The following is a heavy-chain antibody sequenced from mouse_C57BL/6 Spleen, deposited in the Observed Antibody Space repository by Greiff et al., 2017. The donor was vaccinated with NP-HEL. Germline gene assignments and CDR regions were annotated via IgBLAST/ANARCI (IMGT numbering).Heavy chain of an antibody. CDR3: ARLPFTTVVPWYFDV. D-gene: IGHD1-1*01. J-gene: IGHJ1*03. CDR1: GFTFSSYG. CDR2: ISSGGSYT. Sequence: EVQLVESGGDLVKPGGSLKLSCAASGFTFSSYGMSWVRQTPDKRLEWVATISSGGSYTYYPDSVKGRFTISRDNAKNTLYLQMSSLKSEDTAMYYCARLPFTTVVPWYFDVWGTGTTVTVSS. V-gene: IGHV5-6*01.